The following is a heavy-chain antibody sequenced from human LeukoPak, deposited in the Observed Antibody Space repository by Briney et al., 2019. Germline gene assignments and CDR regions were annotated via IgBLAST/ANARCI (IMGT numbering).Heavy chain of an antibody. CDR3: ARDPPSSITMVRGVIPHFDY. V-gene: IGHV1-69*06. CDR2: IIPIFVTA. J-gene: IGHJ4*02. D-gene: IGHD3-10*01. Sequence: SVNVSCKASGGTFSSYAISWVRQAPGQGLEWMGRIIPIFVTANYAQTFQGRVTITADKSTSTAYMELSSMRSEDTAVYYCARDPPSSITMVRGVIPHFDYWGQGTLVTVSS. CDR1: GGTFSSYA.